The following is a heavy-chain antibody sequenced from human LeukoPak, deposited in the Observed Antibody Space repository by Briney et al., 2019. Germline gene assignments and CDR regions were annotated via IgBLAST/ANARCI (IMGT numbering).Heavy chain of an antibody. V-gene: IGHV1-18*01. CDR2: ISAYNGNT. CDR3: ARDIATVVHQD. J-gene: IGHJ4*02. Sequence: ASVRVSCKASGYTFTNYGITWVRQAPGQGLEWMGWISAYNGNTNYVQKFQGRVTMATDASTSTAYMELRSLRSDDTAIYYCARDIATVVHQDWGQGTLVTVSS. D-gene: IGHD2-2*01. CDR1: GYTFTNYG.